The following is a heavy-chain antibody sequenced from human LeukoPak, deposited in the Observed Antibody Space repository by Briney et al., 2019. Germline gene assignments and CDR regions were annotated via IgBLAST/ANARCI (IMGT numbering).Heavy chain of an antibody. CDR2: ITSTGSDI. D-gene: IGHD2-2*03. CDR1: GFAFSSYA. CDR3: ASDYGGYCSRTSCYLGWCDP. V-gene: IGHV3-21*01. J-gene: IGHJ5*02. Sequence: GGSLRLSCAASGFAFSSYAMNWVRQAPGKGLEWVSSITSTGSDIYYADSVKGRFTISRDNAKNTLYLQMNSLRAEDTAVYYCASDYGGYCSRTSCYLGWCDPGGQGTLLTVPS.